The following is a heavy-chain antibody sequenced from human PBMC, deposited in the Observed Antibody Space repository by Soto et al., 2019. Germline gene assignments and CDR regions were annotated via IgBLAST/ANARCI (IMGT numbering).Heavy chain of an antibody. CDR2: IVPIYRTA. CDR1: GGTFSSYR. V-gene: IGHV1-69*13. J-gene: IGHJ4*02. Sequence: SVKVSCKASGGTFSSYRINWVRQAPGQGLEWVGGIVPIYRTADYAQKFQGRVTITADESACTSYMELRSLKSQDTAVYYCVRDSGAKLSSSWGQGTLVTVSS. CDR3: VRDSGAKLSSS. D-gene: IGHD6-13*01.